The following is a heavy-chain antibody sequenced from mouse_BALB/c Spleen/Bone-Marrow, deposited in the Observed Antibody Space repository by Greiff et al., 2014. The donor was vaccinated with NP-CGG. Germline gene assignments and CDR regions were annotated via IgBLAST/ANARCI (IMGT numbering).Heavy chain of an antibody. J-gene: IGHJ1*01. V-gene: IGHV3-6*02. CDR3: ARGGDWFFDV. CDR1: GYSITSGYY. Sequence: DVQLQESGPGLVKPSQSLSLTCSVSGYSITSGYYWNWIRQFPGNKLEWMDYISYDGSNNYNPSLKNRISITRDTSKNQFFLRLNSVTTEDTATYYCARGGDWFFDVWGAGTTVTVSS. CDR2: ISYDGSN.